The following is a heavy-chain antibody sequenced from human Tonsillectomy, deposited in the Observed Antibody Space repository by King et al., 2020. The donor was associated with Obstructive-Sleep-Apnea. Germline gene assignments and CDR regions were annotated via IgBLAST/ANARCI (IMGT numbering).Heavy chain of an antibody. CDR1: GFTFHDFT. CDR2: LSCCSSYI. CDR3: ASVLAAAAPFDY. V-gene: IGHV3-21*01. Sequence: VQLVESGGGLVKPGGSLRLSCAASGFTFHDFTMNWVRPAPGKGLEWVSSLSCCSSYIYYADSVKGRFTPSRDNAENSLYLQMNSLRVEDTAVYYCASVLAAAAPFDYWGQGTLVTVSS. J-gene: IGHJ4*02. D-gene: IGHD6-13*01.